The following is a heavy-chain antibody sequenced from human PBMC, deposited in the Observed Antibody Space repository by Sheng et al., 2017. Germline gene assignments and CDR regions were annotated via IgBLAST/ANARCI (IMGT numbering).Heavy chain of an antibody. J-gene: IGHJ4*02. D-gene: IGHD3-10*01. CDR1: GGSISSSSYY. CDR3: ARTVGRDGRDF. CDR2: IYYSGTT. Sequence: QVQLQESGPGLVKSSETLSLTCTVSGGSISSSSYYWGWIRQPPGKGLEWIGSIYYSGTTYYNPSLKSRITISVDTSKNQFSLKLSSVTAADTALYYCARTVGRDGRDFWGQGTLVTVSS. V-gene: IGHV4-39*07.